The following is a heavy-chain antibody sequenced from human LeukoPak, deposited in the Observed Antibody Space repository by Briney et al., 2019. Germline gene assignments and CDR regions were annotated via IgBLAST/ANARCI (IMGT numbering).Heavy chain of an antibody. CDR2: INSDGSTT. D-gene: IGHD3-10*01. V-gene: IGHV3-74*01. CDR1: GLTFSSYW. Sequence: PGGSLRLSCAASGLTFSSYWMHWVRQAPGKGLVWVSRINSDGSTTTYADSVKGRFTISRDNAKNTLYLQMNNLRAEDTAIYYCATDSYVSGSYYRLFYWGQGTLVTVSS. J-gene: IGHJ4*02. CDR3: ATDSYVSGSYYRLFY.